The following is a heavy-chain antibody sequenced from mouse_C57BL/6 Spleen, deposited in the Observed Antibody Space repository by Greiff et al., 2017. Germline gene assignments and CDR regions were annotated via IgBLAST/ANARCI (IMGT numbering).Heavy chain of an antibody. J-gene: IGHJ1*03. D-gene: IGHD1-1*01. CDR2: IYPGDGDT. Sequence: VQLQQSGPELVTPGASVTISCKASGYAFSSSWMNWVKQRPGKGLEWIGRIYPGDGDTNYNGQFKGKATLTADKSSSTAYMQLSSLTSEDSAVYFCARSGSSYPYWYFDVWGTGTTVTVSS. CDR3: ARSGSSYPYWYFDV. CDR1: GYAFSSSW. V-gene: IGHV1-82*01.